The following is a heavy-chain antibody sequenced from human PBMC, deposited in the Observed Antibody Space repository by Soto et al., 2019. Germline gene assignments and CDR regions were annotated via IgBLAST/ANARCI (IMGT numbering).Heavy chain of an antibody. V-gene: IGHV4-34*01. D-gene: IGHD1-7*01. J-gene: IGHJ4*02. CDR1: GGSFSGYY. CDR2: INHSGST. Sequence: ASETLSLTCAVYGGSFSGYYWSWIRQPPGKGLEWIGEINHSGSTNYNPSLKSRVTISVDTSKNQFSLKLSSVTAADTAVYYCARGRALELHLSEYYFDYWGQGTLVTVSS. CDR3: ARGRALELHLSEYYFDY.